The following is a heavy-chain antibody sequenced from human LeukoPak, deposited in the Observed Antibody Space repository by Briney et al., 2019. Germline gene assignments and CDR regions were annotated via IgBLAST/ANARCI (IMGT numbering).Heavy chain of an antibody. CDR2: ISGSGGST. Sequence: GGSLRLSCATSGFIFSGYYMTWVRQAPGKGLEWVSAISGSGGSTYYADSVKGRLTISRDNSKNTLYLQMNSLRAEDTAVYYCAKGSLIAVAGNFDYWGQGTLVTVSS. CDR1: GFIFSGYY. J-gene: IGHJ4*02. CDR3: AKGSLIAVAGNFDY. V-gene: IGHV3-23*01. D-gene: IGHD6-19*01.